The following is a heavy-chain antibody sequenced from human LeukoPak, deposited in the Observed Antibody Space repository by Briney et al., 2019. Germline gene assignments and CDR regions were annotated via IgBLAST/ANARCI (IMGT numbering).Heavy chain of an antibody. J-gene: IGHJ4*02. CDR3: AARFSIVGATWEYDY. V-gene: IGHV3-9*01. D-gene: IGHD1-26*01. Sequence: PGGSLRLSCAASGFTFDDYAMHWVRQAPGKGLEWVSGISWNGGSIGYADSVKGRFTISRDNAKNSLYLQMNSLRAEDTALYYCAARFSIVGATWEYDYWGQGTLVTVSS. CDR1: GFTFDDYA. CDR2: ISWNGGSI.